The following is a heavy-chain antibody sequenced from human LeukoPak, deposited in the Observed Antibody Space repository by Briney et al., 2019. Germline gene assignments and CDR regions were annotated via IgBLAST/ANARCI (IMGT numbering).Heavy chain of an antibody. CDR2: ICPGDSDT. J-gene: IGHJ5*02. CDR3: ARRGYYDSSTGKNWFDP. Sequence: GESLKISCKGSGYSFTSYWIAWVRQMPGKGLEWMGIICPGDSDTRYSPSFQGQVTISVDKSISTAYLQWSSLKASDTAMYYCARRGYYDSSTGKNWFDPWGQGTLVTVSS. V-gene: IGHV5-51*01. D-gene: IGHD3-22*01. CDR1: GYSFTSYW.